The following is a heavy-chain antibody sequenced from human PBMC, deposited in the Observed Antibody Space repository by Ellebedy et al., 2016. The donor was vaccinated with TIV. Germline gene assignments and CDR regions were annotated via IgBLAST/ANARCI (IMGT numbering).Heavy chain of an antibody. CDR2: ISTYSGNT. J-gene: IGHJ3*02. Sequence: AASVKVSCKTSGYTFSRHGLNWVRQAPGQGLEWMGWISTYSGNTKYAQKFQGRVTMTTDTSTGTADMELRSLTSDDTAVYYCAREADSDALDIWGQGTMVIVSS. CDR1: GYTFSRHG. V-gene: IGHV1-18*01. D-gene: IGHD2-15*01. CDR3: AREADSDALDI.